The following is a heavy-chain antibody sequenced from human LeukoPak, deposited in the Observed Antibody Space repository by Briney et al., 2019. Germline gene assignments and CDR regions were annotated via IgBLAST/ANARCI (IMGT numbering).Heavy chain of an antibody. J-gene: IGHJ6*03. D-gene: IGHD4-11*01. CDR2: INWNGGST. Sequence: PGGSLRLSCAASGFTFDDYGMSWVRQAPGKGLEWVSGINWNGGSTGYADSVKGRFTISRDNAKNSLYLQMNSLRAEDTALYYCARRPRDYSNDAYYYYYMDVWGKGTTVTVSS. V-gene: IGHV3-20*04. CDR1: GFTFDDYG. CDR3: ARRPRDYSNDAYYYYYMDV.